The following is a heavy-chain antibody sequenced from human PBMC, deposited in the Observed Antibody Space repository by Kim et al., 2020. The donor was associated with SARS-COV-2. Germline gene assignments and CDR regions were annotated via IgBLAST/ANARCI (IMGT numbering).Heavy chain of an antibody. CDR2: VSSSSSYI. CDR3: ARDPPYYYDSSGYGDY. CDR1: GFTFSSYS. D-gene: IGHD3-22*01. V-gene: IGHV3-21*01. Sequence: GGSLRLSCAASGFTFSSYSMNWVRQAPGKGLEWVSSVSSSSSYIYYADSVKGRFTISRDNAKNSLYLQMNSLRAEDTAVYYCARDPPYYYDSSGYGDYWGQGTLVTVSS. J-gene: IGHJ4*02.